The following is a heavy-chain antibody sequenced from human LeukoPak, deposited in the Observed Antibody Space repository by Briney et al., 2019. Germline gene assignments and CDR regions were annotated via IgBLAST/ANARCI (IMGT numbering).Heavy chain of an antibody. V-gene: IGHV3-7*01. CDR3: ARRLVGTPDYFDY. CDR1: GFTFRNYG. Sequence: PGGSLRLSCAASGFTFRNYGMHWVRHTPGKGLEWVANINQDGSDKYYVDSVKGRFTISRDNAKNSLYLQMNSLRAEDTAVYYCARRLVGTPDYFDYWGQGTLVTVSS. J-gene: IGHJ4*02. CDR2: INQDGSDK. D-gene: IGHD4-23*01.